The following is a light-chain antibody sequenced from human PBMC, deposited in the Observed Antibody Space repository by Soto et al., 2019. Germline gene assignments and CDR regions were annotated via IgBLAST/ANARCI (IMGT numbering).Light chain of an antibody. Sequence: QSLLTQPASLSAAPGQKVTISCSGSSSNIGNNYVSWYQHLPGTAPKLLIYDNDKRPSGIPDRFSGSKSGTSSTLGITGLQTGDGADYYCGTWDSSLSLVVFGGGTKVTVL. CDR2: DND. CDR3: GTWDSSLSLVV. J-gene: IGLJ2*01. CDR1: SSNIGNNY. V-gene: IGLV1-51*01.